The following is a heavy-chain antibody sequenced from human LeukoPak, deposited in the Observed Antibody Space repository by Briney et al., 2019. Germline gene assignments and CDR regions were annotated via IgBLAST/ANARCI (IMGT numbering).Heavy chain of an antibody. Sequence: GGSLRLSCAASGFTFSSYSMNWVRQAPGKGLEWVSYISSSSSTIYYADSVKGRFTISRDNAKNSLYLQMNSLRAEDTAVYYCARDGSDYYGSGSYYAHFDYWGQGTLVTVSS. CDR1: GFTFSSYS. CDR3: ARDGSDYYGSGSYYAHFDY. D-gene: IGHD3-10*01. J-gene: IGHJ4*02. CDR2: ISSSSSTI. V-gene: IGHV3-48*04.